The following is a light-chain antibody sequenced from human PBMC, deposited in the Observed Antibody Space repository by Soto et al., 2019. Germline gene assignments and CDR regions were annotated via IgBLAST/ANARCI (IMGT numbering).Light chain of an antibody. CDR2: ADS. CDR3: QQRNVWPPVT. J-gene: IGKJ5*01. CDR1: QSVSGY. V-gene: IGKV3-11*01. Sequence: EIVLTQSPATLSLSPGETATLSCRASQSVSGYIGWYQQKPGQAPRLLIYADSNRATGIPARFSGSGSGTDFTLTISSLEPEDSAVYYCQQRNVWPPVTFGQGTRLEI.